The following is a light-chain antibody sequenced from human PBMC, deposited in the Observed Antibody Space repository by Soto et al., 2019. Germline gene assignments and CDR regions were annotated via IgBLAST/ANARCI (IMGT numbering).Light chain of an antibody. J-gene: IGKJ1*01. Sequence: DIQMTQSPSTLSASVGDRVTITCRASQSISSWLAWYQQKPGKAPKLLIYKASSLESGVPSRFSGSGSGTEFTLTISSPQPDDFATYYCQQYNSYPVGFGQGTKVEI. CDR3: QQYNSYPVG. CDR1: QSISSW. CDR2: KAS. V-gene: IGKV1-5*03.